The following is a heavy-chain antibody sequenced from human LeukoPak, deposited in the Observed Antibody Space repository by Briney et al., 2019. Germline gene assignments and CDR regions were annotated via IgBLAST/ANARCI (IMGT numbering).Heavy chain of an antibody. V-gene: IGHV3-48*03. J-gene: IGHJ6*04. CDR1: GFTFSNYE. D-gene: IGHD3-10*02. CDR2: ISSSGSTI. CDR3: AELGITMIGGV. Sequence: QPGGSLRLSCVVSGFTFSNYEMNWVRQAPGKGLEWVSYISSSGSTIYYADSVKGRFTISRDNAKNSLYLQMNSLRAEDTAVYYCAELGITMIGGVWGKGTTVTISS.